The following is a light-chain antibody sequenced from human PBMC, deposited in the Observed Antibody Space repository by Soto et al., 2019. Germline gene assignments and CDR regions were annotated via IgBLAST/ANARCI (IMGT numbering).Light chain of an antibody. CDR1: QSVSSY. V-gene: IGKV3-11*01. CDR3: QQRSNWPPTIT. CDR2: DAS. J-gene: IGKJ5*01. Sequence: EIVLTHSPATLSLSPGERSTLSCRASQSVSSYLAWYQQKPGQAPRLLIYDASNRATGIPARFSGSGSGTDFTLTISSLEPEDFAVYSCQQRSNWPPTITFGQGTRLEIK.